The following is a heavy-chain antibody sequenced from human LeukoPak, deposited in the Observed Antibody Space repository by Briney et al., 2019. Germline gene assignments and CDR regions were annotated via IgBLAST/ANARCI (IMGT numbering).Heavy chain of an antibody. CDR3: AKAQVGAILHAFDI. CDR1: GFTFSSYA. D-gene: IGHD1-26*01. J-gene: IGHJ3*02. V-gene: IGHV3-23*01. Sequence: GGSLRLSCAASGFTFSSYAITWVRQAPGKGLEWVSAITGSGGSTYYADSVKGRFTISRDNSKNTLYLQMNSLRAEDTAVYYCAKAQVGAILHAFDIWGQGTMVTVSS. CDR2: ITGSGGST.